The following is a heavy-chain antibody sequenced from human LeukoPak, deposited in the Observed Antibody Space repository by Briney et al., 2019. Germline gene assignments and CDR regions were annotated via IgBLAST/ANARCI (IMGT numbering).Heavy chain of an antibody. J-gene: IGHJ6*03. CDR1: GGSISNYY. CDR3: ARGGPPGYYYDYYMDV. CDR2: IYGTETT. Sequence: SETLSLTCTVSGGSISNYYWSWIRQTPGKGLEWIGYIYGTETTKTNPYFKSRVTISVDTSKNQFSLKMSSVTAADTAVYFCARGGPPGYYYDYYMDVWGKGTTVTISS. V-gene: IGHV4-59*01.